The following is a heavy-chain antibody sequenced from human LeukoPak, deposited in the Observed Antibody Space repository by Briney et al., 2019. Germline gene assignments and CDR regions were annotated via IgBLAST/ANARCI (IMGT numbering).Heavy chain of an antibody. CDR3: ARDRDSSSWSGLFDY. CDR2: LSSAESA. CDR1: GFSVSNNY. V-gene: IGHV3-66*01. J-gene: IGHJ4*02. Sequence: GGSLSLSCAASGFSVSNNYMHWVRQAPEKGLEWVSVLSSAESADYADSVKGRFTSSRDNSKNTLYLQMNSLRAEDTAVYYCARDRDSSSWSGLFDYWGQGTLVTVSS. D-gene: IGHD6-13*01.